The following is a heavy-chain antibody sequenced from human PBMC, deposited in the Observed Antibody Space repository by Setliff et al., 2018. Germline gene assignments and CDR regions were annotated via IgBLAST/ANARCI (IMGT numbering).Heavy chain of an antibody. CDR2: IDSNGGGT. J-gene: IGHJ4*02. V-gene: IGHV3-23*01. D-gene: IGHD2-2*01. CDR3: AKFSSVPGSRFFDY. Sequence: GGSLRLSCAASGFTFTNYAMSWVRQAPGKGLEWVSAIDSNGGGTFYADSMKGRFTISRDNSKNTLYLQMNSLRAEDTAIYSCAKFSSVPGSRFFDYWGQGALVTVSS. CDR1: GFTFTNYA.